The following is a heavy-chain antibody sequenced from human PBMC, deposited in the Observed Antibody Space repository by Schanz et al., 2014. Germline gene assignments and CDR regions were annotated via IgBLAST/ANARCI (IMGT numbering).Heavy chain of an antibody. CDR3: ATMWGYCTATACQILEVLDV. D-gene: IGHD2-8*02. J-gene: IGHJ3*01. Sequence: VQSVHSGTEVQKLGASVKVSCKASGYTFSSYGITWVRQAPGQGLEWVGWISPYTGNTHYFDKMEGRVTMTTDTSTSTAYMELRSLRSDDTAMYYCATMWGYCTATACQILEVLDVWGQGTMVNGSS. V-gene: IGHV1-18*01. CDR2: ISPYTGNT. CDR1: GYTFSSYG.